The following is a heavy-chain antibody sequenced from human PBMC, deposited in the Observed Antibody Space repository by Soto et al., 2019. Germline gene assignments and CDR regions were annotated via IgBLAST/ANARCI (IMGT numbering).Heavy chain of an antibody. V-gene: IGHV1-69*06. D-gene: IGHD2-21*02. CDR1: GGTFSSYA. Sequence: QVQLVQSGAEVKKPGSSVKVSCKASGGTFSSYAISWVRQAPGQGLAWMGGIIPIFGTANYAQKFQGRVTSTADKSTSTAYMELSSLRSEDTAVYYCARGAPEVVTPEYFQHWGQGTLVTVSS. J-gene: IGHJ1*01. CDR3: ARGAPEVVTPEYFQH. CDR2: IIPIFGTA.